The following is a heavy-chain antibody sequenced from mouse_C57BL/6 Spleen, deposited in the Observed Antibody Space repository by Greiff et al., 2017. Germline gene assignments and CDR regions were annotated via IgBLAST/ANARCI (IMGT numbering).Heavy chain of an antibody. J-gene: IGHJ3*01. D-gene: IGHD2-2*01. CDR1: GFNIKDYY. V-gene: IGHV14-2*01. CDR3: ASWGSTMVKSAY. CDR2: IDPEDGAT. Sequence: EVQLQQSGAELVKPGASVKLSCTASGFNIKDYYMHWVKQRTEQGLEWIGRIDPEDGATKYAPKFQGKATITADTSSNTANLQLSSLTSEDTAVYYCASWGSTMVKSAYWGQGTLVTVSA.